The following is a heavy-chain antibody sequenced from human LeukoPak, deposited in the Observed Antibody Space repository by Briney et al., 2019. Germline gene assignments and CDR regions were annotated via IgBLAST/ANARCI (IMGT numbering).Heavy chain of an antibody. V-gene: IGHV3-30-3*01. J-gene: IGHJ6*02. CDR2: ISYDGSNK. Sequence: GGSLRLSCAASGFTVSSNYMSWVRQAPGKGLEWVAVISYDGSNKYYVDSVKGRFTISRDNSKNTLYLQMNSLRAEDTAVYYCARGPERTGVGTRYYYDMDVWGQGTTVTVPS. CDR1: GFTVSSNY. CDR3: ARGPERTGVGTRYYYDMDV. D-gene: IGHD2-8*01.